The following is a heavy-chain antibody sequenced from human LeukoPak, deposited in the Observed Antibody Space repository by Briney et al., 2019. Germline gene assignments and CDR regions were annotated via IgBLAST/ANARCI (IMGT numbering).Heavy chain of an antibody. D-gene: IGHD3-16*01. CDR3: ARVVTRLREGDYYYDLDV. Sequence: ASVKVSCKASGYTFTNYIIHWVRQAPGQGLEWMGWINAVNGNTVYSQKFQGRVTNTRDTSASTAYMDLSSLRSGDTAVYYCARVVTRLREGDYYYDLDVWGQGTTVTVSS. CDR1: GYTFTNYI. V-gene: IGHV1-3*01. J-gene: IGHJ6*02. CDR2: INAVNGNT.